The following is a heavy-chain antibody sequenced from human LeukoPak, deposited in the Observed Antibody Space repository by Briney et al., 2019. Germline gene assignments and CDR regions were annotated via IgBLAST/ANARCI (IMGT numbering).Heavy chain of an antibody. J-gene: IGHJ5*02. Sequence: ASVKVSCKASGYTFTGYYMHWVRQAPGQGLEWMGWINPNSGGTNYAQKFQGRVTMTTDMFTSTDYKELSSLRSEDTAIYYCARDNSVGDNAWWFDPWGQGTLVTVSS. CDR3: ARDNSVGDNAWWFDP. CDR1: GYTFTGYY. V-gene: IGHV1-2*02. D-gene: IGHD1-26*01. CDR2: INPNSGGT.